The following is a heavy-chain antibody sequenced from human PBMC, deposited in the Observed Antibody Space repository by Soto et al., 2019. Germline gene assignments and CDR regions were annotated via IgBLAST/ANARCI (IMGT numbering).Heavy chain of an antibody. CDR1: GVTFSKFI. D-gene: IGHD6-19*01. CDR2: IIPIFGTA. V-gene: IGHV1-69*01. CDR3: AKVRYSSPMGYYYGMDV. Sequence: QVQLEQSGGEVKKPGSSVKVSCKASGVTFSKFIMTWVRQAPGLGLEWVGGIIPIFGTANYAQKFQGRVTMTADESTSTSYLEVSNLRSEDPAVYYCAKVRYSSPMGYYYGMDVWGQGTAVTGSS. J-gene: IGHJ6*02.